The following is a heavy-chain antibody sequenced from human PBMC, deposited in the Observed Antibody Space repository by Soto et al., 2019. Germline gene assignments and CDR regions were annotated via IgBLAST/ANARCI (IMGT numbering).Heavy chain of an antibody. CDR3: PRESNDHYSNYKWAFDD. J-gene: IGHJ4*02. Sequence: QVQLVESGGGVVQPGRSLRLSCAASGFTFSSYGMHWVRQAPGKGLEWVAVISFDGRTTYYADSVKGRFTISRDNSENTLYLQMSNLRAEDTAVYYCPRESNDHYSNYKWAFDDWGQGSLVTVSS. CDR1: GFTFSSYG. V-gene: IGHV3-30*03. CDR2: ISFDGRTT. D-gene: IGHD1-7*01.